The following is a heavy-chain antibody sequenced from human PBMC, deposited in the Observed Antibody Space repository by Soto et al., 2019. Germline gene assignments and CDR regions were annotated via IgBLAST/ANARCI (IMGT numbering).Heavy chain of an antibody. CDR3: AGLLGSSSLLFY. D-gene: IGHD6-6*01. J-gene: IGHJ4*02. Sequence: SETLSLTCTVSGGSISSYYWSWIRQPPGKGLEWIGYIYYSGSTNYNPSLKSRVTTSVDTSKNQFSLKLSSVTAADTAVYYCAGLLGSSSLLFYWGQGTLVTVSS. CDR1: GGSISSYY. CDR2: IYYSGST. V-gene: IGHV4-59*08.